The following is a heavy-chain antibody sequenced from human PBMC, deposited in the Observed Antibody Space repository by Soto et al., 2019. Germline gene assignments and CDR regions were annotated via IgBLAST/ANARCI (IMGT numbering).Heavy chain of an antibody. V-gene: IGHV3-23*01. CDR2: IHGGGGAT. CDR3: AKFEGHPLEYWYLDF. CDR1: GFTFSAYA. Sequence: EVQLLASGGGLVQPGGSLRLSCAASGFTFSAYAMGWVRQAPGKGLEWVSTIHGGGGATHYADSVKGRFTISRDDSKNTLDAQMNSLRAEDTAVYYCAKFEGHPLEYWYLDFWGRGTLVTVSS. D-gene: IGHD1-1*01. J-gene: IGHJ2*01.